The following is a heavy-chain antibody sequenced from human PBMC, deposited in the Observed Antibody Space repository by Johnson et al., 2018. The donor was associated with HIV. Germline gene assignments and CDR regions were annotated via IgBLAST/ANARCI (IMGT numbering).Heavy chain of an antibody. J-gene: IGHJ3*02. D-gene: IGHD1-14*01. CDR3: AKGPEGAFDI. CDR1: GFSVSNYY. Sequence: VQLVESGGNLVQPGGSLRLSCAASGFSVSNYYMSWVRQAPGKGLEWVSVLFSDGTTYYADSVKGSFTISRDNSKNTLYLQMNSLRAEDTAVYYCAKGPEGAFDIWGQGTMVTVSS. V-gene: IGHV3-66*01. CDR2: LFSDGTT.